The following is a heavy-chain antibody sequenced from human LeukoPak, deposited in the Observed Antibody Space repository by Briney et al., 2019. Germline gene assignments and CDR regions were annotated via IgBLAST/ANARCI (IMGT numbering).Heavy chain of an antibody. CDR1: GYSISSGHY. CDR3: ARGPEFIRTVGMRMVGNFDY. CDR2: IYHSGST. D-gene: IGHD2-2*01. Sequence: SETLSLTCVVSGYSISSGHYWGWSRPPPGKGLGGIGSIYHSGSTYYNPSLKSRVTISVDTSKNQFPLKVISVTAADTAVYYCARGPEFIRTVGMRMVGNFDYWGQGTLVTVSS. J-gene: IGHJ4*02. V-gene: IGHV4-38-2*01.